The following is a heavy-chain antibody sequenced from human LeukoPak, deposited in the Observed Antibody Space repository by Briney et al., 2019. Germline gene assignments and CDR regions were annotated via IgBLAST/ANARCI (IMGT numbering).Heavy chain of an antibody. D-gene: IGHD4-17*01. CDR1: GFTFSNAW. Sequence: PGGSLRLSCAASGFTFSNAWMSWVRQAPGKGLEWVSSINSRSSHIYYADSVKGRFTIFRDSAQNSLYLQMNSLRADDTAVYYCARDFTTVTTAYLHHWGQGALVTVSS. CDR2: INSRSSHI. J-gene: IGHJ1*01. CDR3: ARDFTTVTTAYLHH. V-gene: IGHV3-21*01.